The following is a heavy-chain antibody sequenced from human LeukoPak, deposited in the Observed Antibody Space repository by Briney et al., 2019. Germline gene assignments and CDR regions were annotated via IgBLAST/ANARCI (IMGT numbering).Heavy chain of an antibody. Sequence: GASVKVSCKASGYTFTGYYMHWVRQAPGQGLEWMGWINPNSGGTNYAQKFQGRVTMTRDTSISTAYMELSRLRSDDTAVYYCARDSSGSYAYYFDYWGQGTLVTVSS. J-gene: IGHJ4*02. D-gene: IGHD1-26*01. V-gene: IGHV1-2*02. CDR2: INPNSGGT. CDR3: ARDSSGSYAYYFDY. CDR1: GYTFTGYY.